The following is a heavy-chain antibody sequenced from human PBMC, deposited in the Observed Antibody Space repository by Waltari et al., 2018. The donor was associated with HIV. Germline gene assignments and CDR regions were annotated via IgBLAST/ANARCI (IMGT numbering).Heavy chain of an antibody. J-gene: IGHJ4*01. CDR2: MNPKSGNT. CDR1: GYTFSNYD. CDR3: ARSSGWSYFDY. V-gene: IGHV1-8*01. D-gene: IGHD2-15*01. Sequence: QVQLVQSGPEVKRPGASVKVPCKASGYTFSNYDINWVRPAPGQGLEWMGWMNPKSGNTGFAQKLKGRVTLTRNTSISTAYMELRSLRSEDTAVYFWARSSGWSYFDYWGRGTLVTVPS.